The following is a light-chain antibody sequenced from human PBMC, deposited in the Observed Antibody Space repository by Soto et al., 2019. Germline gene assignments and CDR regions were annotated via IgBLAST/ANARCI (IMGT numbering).Light chain of an antibody. J-gene: IGKJ4*01. CDR1: QRINTY. CDR3: QQSYTTPLT. V-gene: IGKV1-39*01. CDR2: PPS. Sequence: DIQLTQSPSSLSASVGDRVTITCRASQRINTYMNGYQHKPGKAPNLLIFPPSTLQSGVPSRFSGSGSGTEFTLTISSLQPEDFATYYCQQSYTTPLTFGGGTKVDIK.